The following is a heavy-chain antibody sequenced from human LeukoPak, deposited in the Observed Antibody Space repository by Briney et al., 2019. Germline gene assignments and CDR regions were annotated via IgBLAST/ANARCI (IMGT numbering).Heavy chain of an antibody. D-gene: IGHD1-14*01. CDR1: GYTFTSYD. Sequence: ASVRVSCKASGYTFTSYDINWVRQATGQGLEWMGWINPNSGNTGYAQKFQGRVTMTRDTSISTAYMELSSLRSEDTAVYYCARGPPEHPQGYWGQGTLVTVSS. J-gene: IGHJ4*02. CDR3: ARGPPEHPQGY. V-gene: IGHV1-8*01. CDR2: INPNSGNT.